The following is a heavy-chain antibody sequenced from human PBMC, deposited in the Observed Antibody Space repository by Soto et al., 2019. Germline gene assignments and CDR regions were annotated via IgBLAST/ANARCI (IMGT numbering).Heavy chain of an antibody. D-gene: IGHD2-21*02. Sequence: GGSLRLSCAASGFTFSSYSMNWVRQAPGKGLEWVSSISSSSSYIYYADSVKGRFTISRDNAKNTLFLQMSSLRAEDTAVYYCAKDRFNAVVTASIFDPWGQGTLVTVYS. CDR1: GFTFSSYS. CDR2: ISSSSSYI. J-gene: IGHJ5*02. V-gene: IGHV3-21*04. CDR3: AKDRFNAVVTASIFDP.